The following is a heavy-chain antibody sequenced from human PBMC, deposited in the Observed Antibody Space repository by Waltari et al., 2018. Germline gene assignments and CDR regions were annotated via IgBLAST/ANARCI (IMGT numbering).Heavy chain of an antibody. J-gene: IGHJ4*02. D-gene: IGHD6-13*01. Sequence: QVQLVESGGGVVQPGRSLRLSCAASGFTFSSYGMHWVRQAPGKGLGWVEVISYDGSNKYYADSVKGRFTISRDNSKNTLYLQMNSLRAEDTAVYYCAKDNLGAAGISYWGQGTLVTVSS. CDR1: GFTFSSYG. CDR2: ISYDGSNK. V-gene: IGHV3-30*18. CDR3: AKDNLGAAGISY.